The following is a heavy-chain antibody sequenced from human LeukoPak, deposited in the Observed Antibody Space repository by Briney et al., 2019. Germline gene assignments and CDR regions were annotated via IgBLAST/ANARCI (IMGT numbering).Heavy chain of an antibody. CDR2: IYYSGST. CDR1: GGSISSYY. J-gene: IGHJ3*02. V-gene: IGHV4-59*05. CDR3: ARRDDAFDI. Sequence: SETLSLTCTVSGGSISSYYWSWIRQPPGKGLEWIGSIYYSGSTYYNPSLMSRVTISVDTSKNQFSLKLSSVTAADTAVYYCARRDDAFDIWGQGTMVTVSS.